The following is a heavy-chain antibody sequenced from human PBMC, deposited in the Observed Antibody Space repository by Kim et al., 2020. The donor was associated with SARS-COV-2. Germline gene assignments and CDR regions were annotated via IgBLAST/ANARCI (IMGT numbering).Heavy chain of an antibody. CDR3: ARGPNYSPFDY. Sequence: IYYPDSVRGRFTISRDNDKNSLYLQMNGMRAGDTAVYYCARGPNYSPFDYWGQGTLVTVSS. CDR2: I. V-gene: IGHV3-48*03. J-gene: IGHJ4*02. D-gene: IGHD4-4*01.